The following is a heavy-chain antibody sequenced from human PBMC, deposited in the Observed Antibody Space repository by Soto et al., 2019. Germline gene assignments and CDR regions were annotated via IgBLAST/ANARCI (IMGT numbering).Heavy chain of an antibody. CDR2: INAGNGNT. V-gene: IGHV1-3*01. J-gene: IGHJ4*02. Sequence: GSSVKVSFKASGYTFTSYAIHWVRQAPGKRLEWMGWINAGNGNTKYSQKFQGRVTINRDTSASTAYMEQSSLRSEDTAVYYCTFWSGYYKSDYWGQGTLVTV. D-gene: IGHD3-3*01. CDR3: TFWSGYYKSDY. CDR1: GYTFTSYA.